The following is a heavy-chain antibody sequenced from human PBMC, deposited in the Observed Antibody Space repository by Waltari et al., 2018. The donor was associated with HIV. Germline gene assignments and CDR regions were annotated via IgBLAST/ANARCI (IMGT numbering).Heavy chain of an antibody. J-gene: IGHJ4*02. D-gene: IGHD3-10*01. Sequence: QVQLVQSGAEVKKPGASLKVSCKASGYTFTSYYIHWLRQAPGQGPEWTGGITPGAGPPTYAQQFQDRVTRTTDTSTSTGYMELSSLRSEDTAVYYCSREEFGSIIRGIISYWGQGTLVTVSS. CDR1: GYTFTSYY. CDR3: SREEFGSIIRGIISY. V-gene: IGHV1-46*03. CDR2: ITPGAGPP.